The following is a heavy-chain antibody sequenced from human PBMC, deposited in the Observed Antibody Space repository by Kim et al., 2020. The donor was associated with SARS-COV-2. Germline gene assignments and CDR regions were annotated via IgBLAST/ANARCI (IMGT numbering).Heavy chain of an antibody. CDR2: ISYDGSNK. V-gene: IGHV3-30*04. D-gene: IGHD2-15*01. Sequence: GGSLRLSCAASGFTFISYAMHWVRQAPGKGLEWVAVISYDGSNKYYADSVKGRFTISRDNSKNTLYLQMNSLRAEDTAVYYCARDQGCSGGSCYSWYYYGMDVWGQGTTVTVSS. CDR3: ARDQGCSGGSCYSWYYYGMDV. CDR1: GFTFISYA. J-gene: IGHJ6*02.